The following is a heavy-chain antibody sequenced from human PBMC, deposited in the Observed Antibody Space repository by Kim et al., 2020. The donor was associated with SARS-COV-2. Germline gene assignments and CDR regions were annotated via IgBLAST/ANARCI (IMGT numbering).Heavy chain of an antibody. D-gene: IGHD3-10*01. CDR1: GGSISSSSYY. Sequence: SETLSLTCTVSGGSISSSSYYWGWIRQPPGKGLEWIGSIYYSGSTYYNPSLKSRVTISVDTSKNQFSLKLSSVTAADTAVYYCGAPGMVRGVYDAFDIWGQGTMVTVSS. J-gene: IGHJ3*02. CDR3: GAPGMVRGVYDAFDI. CDR2: IYYSGST. V-gene: IGHV4-39*01.